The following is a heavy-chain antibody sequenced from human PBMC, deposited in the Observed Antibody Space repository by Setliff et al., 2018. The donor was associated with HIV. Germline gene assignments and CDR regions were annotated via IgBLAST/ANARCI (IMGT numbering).Heavy chain of an antibody. D-gene: IGHD1-26*01. J-gene: IGHJ6*02. V-gene: IGHV4-38-2*01. CDR1: GFSISSRYY. Sequence: PSETLSLTCDVSGFSISSRYYWGWIRQSPGKGLEWIGNIYHTGSSYYNPSLNDRATISLDTSKNQFSLKLSSVTAADTAVYYCARDQLLVGTTTGYYYYGMDVWGQGTTVTVS. CDR3: ARDQLLVGTTTGYYYYGMDV. CDR2: IYHTGSS.